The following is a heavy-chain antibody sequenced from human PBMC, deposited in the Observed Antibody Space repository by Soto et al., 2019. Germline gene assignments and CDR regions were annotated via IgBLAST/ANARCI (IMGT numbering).Heavy chain of an antibody. V-gene: IGHV1-8*01. J-gene: IGHJ4*02. Sequence: ASVKVSCKASGYTFTSYDINWVRQATGQGLEWMGWMNPNSGNTGYAQKFQGRVTMTRNTSISTAYMELSSLRSEDTAVYYCACSWGSSWLVDYWGQGTLVTVSS. CDR1: GYTFTSYD. CDR3: ACSWGSSWLVDY. CDR2: MNPNSGNT. D-gene: IGHD6-13*01.